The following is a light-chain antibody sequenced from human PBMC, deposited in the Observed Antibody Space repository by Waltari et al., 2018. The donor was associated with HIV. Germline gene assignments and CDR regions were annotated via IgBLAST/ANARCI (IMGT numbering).Light chain of an antibody. J-gene: IGKJ2*01. CDR2: GAS. CDR1: QSLTAN. V-gene: IGKV3-15*01. Sequence: LTQSPATLSVSPGERVTLSCRASQSLTANFAWYQQRPGQAPRLLIYGASSRATDIPARFTGSGSGTDYTLTISSVQSEDSAVYYCQQNIHWPPYTFGQGTKL. CDR3: QQNIHWPPYT.